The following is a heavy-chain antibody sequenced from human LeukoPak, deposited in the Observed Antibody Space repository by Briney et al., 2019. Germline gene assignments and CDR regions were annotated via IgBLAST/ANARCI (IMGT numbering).Heavy chain of an antibody. Sequence: PSQTLSLTCTVSGGSISSGYYYWSWIRQPPGKGLEYIGYIYYGGTYYNPSLKSRVTISVDTSKNQFSLKLSSVTAADTAVYYCARGTWSSSIDYWGQGTLVTVSS. D-gene: IGHD6-6*01. CDR2: IYYGGT. V-gene: IGHV4-30-4*01. CDR1: GGSISSGYYY. CDR3: ARGTWSSSIDY. J-gene: IGHJ4*02.